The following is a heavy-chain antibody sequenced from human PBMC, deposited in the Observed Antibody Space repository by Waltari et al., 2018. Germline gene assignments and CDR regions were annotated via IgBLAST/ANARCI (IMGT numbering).Heavy chain of an antibody. V-gene: IGHV4-59*01. Sequence: QVQLQESGPGLVKPSETLSLTCTVSGGSISSYYWSWIRQPPGKGLEWIGYIYYSGSTNYNPSLKSRVTISVDTSKNQFSLKLSSVTAADTAVYYCAGAWGKTGRGYMDVWGKGTTVTVSS. D-gene: IGHD1-1*01. CDR3: AGAWGKTGRGYMDV. CDR1: GGSISSYY. CDR2: IYYSGST. J-gene: IGHJ6*03.